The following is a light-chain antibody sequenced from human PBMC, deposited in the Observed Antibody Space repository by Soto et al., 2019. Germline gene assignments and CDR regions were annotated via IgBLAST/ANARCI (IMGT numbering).Light chain of an antibody. CDR2: DVT. V-gene: IGLV2-11*01. Sequence: QSVLTQPRSVSGSPGQAVTISCTGTSSDVGSYYFVAWYQQHPGKAPKIIIYDVTKRPSGVPDRFSGSKSGNTASLTISGLQAEDEADYYCCSYAGSYTQVFGTGTKLTVL. CDR3: CSYAGSYTQV. J-gene: IGLJ1*01. CDR1: SSDVGSYYF.